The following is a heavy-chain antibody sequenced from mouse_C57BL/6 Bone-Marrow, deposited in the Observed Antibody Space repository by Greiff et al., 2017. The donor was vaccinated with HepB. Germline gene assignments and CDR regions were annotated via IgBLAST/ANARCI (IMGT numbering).Heavy chain of an antibody. CDR2: IDPENGDT. CDR3: TLIYYGNSYYYFDY. Sequence: VQLQQSGAELVRPGASVKLSCTASGFNIKDDYMHWVKQRPEQGLEWIGWIDPENGDTEYASKFQGKATITADTSSNTAYLQLSSLTSEDTAVYYCTLIYYGNSYYYFDYWGQGTTLTVSS. J-gene: IGHJ2*01. V-gene: IGHV14-4*01. CDR1: GFNIKDDY. D-gene: IGHD2-1*01.